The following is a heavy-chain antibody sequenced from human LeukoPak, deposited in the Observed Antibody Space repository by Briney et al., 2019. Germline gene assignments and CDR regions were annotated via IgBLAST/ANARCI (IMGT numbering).Heavy chain of an antibody. CDR2: IRRKVHGGTT. V-gene: IGHV3-49*04. J-gene: IGHJ4*02. Sequence: GGSLRLSCTASGFTFGDYAMSWVRQAPGKGLEWVSFIRRKVHGGTTEYAASVKGRFSSSRDDSKSIAYLQMNSPKTEDTAVYFCTRVTYYYDNSGYFHFDSWGQGTLVTVSS. D-gene: IGHD3-22*01. CDR1: GFTFGDYA. CDR3: TRVTYYYDNSGYFHFDS.